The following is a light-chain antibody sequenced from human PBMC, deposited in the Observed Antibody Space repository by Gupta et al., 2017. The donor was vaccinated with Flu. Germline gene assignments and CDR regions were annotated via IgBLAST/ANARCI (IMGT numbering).Light chain of an antibody. CDR3: SSYTSSNSLE. CDR1: SSDVGGYNY. Sequence: SITISCTGNSSDVGGYNYVSWYQHHPGKAHKLMIYEVINRPSGVSNRFSGSKSGNTASLTISGLQAEDEADYYCSSYTSSNSLEFGGGTKLTVL. CDR2: EVI. V-gene: IGLV2-14*01. J-gene: IGLJ3*02.